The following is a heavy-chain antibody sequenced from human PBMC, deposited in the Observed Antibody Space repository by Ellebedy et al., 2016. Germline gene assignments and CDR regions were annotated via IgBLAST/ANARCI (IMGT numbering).Heavy chain of an antibody. CDR1: GGSFSGYY. V-gene: IGHV4-34*01. J-gene: IGHJ6*02. CDR2: INHSGST. D-gene: IGHD3-22*01. CDR3: AREKIITMIVVRINYGMDV. Sequence: SETLSLTXAVYGGSFSGYYWSWIRQPPGKGLEWIGEINHSGSTNYNPSLKSRVTISVDTSKNQFSLKLSSVTAADTAVYYCAREKIITMIVVRINYGMDVWGQGTTVTVSS.